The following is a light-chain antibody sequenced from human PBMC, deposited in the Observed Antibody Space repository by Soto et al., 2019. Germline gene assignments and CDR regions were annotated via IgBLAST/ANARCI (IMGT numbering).Light chain of an antibody. CDR2: EVS. CDR1: SSDVGGYNY. V-gene: IGLV2-8*01. Sequence: QSALTQPPSASGSPGQSVTISCTGTSSDVGGYNYVSWYQQHLGKAPKLMISEVSKRPSGVPDRFSGSKSGKTASLTVYGLQAEDEADYYCSSFAGNNTLEFGGGSKWTVL. CDR3: SSFAGNNTLE. J-gene: IGLJ2*01.